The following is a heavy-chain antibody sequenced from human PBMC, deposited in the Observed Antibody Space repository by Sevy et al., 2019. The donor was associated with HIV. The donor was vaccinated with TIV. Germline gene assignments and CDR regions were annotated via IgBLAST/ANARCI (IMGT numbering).Heavy chain of an antibody. J-gene: IGHJ6*03. CDR2: INSDGSST. CDR3: ARGATYYYYYYMDV. CDR1: GFTFSSYW. Sequence: GGSLRLSCAASGFTFSSYWMHWVRQAPGKGLVWVSRINSDGSSTSYADSVKGRFTISRDNAKNTLYLQMNSLRAEDTAEYYCARGATYYYYYYMDVWGKGTTVTVSS. V-gene: IGHV3-74*01.